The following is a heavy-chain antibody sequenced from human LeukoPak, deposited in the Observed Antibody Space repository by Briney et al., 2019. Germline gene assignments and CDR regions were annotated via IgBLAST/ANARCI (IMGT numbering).Heavy chain of an antibody. CDR1: GGTFSSYA. D-gene: IGHD3-3*01. CDR2: IIPIFGTA. Sequence: GASVKVSCKASGGTFSSYAISWVRQAPGQGLEWMGGIIPIFGTANYAQKFQGRVTITADESTSTAYMELSSLRSEDTAVYYCARESQYYDFWSAYRPYYFDYWGQGTLVTVSS. V-gene: IGHV1-69*13. J-gene: IGHJ4*02. CDR3: ARESQYYDFWSAYRPYYFDY.